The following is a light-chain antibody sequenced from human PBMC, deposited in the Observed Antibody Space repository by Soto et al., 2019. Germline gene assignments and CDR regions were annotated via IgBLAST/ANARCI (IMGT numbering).Light chain of an antibody. J-gene: IGLJ2*01. CDR3: SSYTSSGTRV. V-gene: IGLV2-14*01. Sequence: QSALTQPASVSGSPGQSITISCTGTSSAVGAYNYVSWYQQHPGKAPKLMIYDVNNRPSGVSNRFSGSKSGNTASLTISGLQAEDEADYYCSSYTSSGTRVFGGGTKLTVL. CDR1: SSAVGAYNY. CDR2: DVN.